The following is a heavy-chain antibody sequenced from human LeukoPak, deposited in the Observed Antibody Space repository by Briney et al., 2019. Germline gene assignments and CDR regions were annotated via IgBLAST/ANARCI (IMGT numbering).Heavy chain of an antibody. CDR3: AKDSGSSGTDY. J-gene: IGHJ4*02. CDR2: ITGTGVGT. V-gene: IGHV3-23*01. Sequence: PGGSLRLSCTASGFTFSNYAMTWVRQAPGKGLEWVSAITGTGVGTSYADSLKGRFTISRDNSKNTLYLQMNSLRADDTAVYYCAKDSGSSGTDYWGQGTLVTVYS. D-gene: IGHD2-15*01. CDR1: GFTFSNYA.